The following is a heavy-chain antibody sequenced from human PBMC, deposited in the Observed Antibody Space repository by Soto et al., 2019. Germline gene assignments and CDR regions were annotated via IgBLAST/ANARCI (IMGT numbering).Heavy chain of an antibody. CDR2: IIPMFGST. Sequence: QVQLVQPGAEVVKPGSSVRVSCKASGGTFTSYAINWVRQAPGQGLEWMGGIIPMFGSTKYAQKFEGRLTLTADESTGTAYMVLRSLTSDDTAVYFCARVVFRELRLLDALDIWGQGTIVTVSS. D-gene: IGHD2-15*01. CDR3: ARVVFRELRLLDALDI. V-gene: IGHV1-69*12. CDR1: GGTFTSYA. J-gene: IGHJ3*02.